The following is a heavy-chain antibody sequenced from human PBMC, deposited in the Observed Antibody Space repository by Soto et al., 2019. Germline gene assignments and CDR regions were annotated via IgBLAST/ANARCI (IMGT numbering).Heavy chain of an antibody. V-gene: IGHV4-34*01. CDR1: GGSFSCYY. CDR2: INHSGST. J-gene: IGHJ5*02. D-gene: IGHD6-19*01. CDR3: ARRRGYSSGPTPSNWFDP. Sequence: PSETLSLTCAVYGGSFSCYYWSWIRQPPGKGLEWIGEINHSGSTNYNPSLKSRVTISVDTSKNQFSLKLSSVTAADTAVYYCARRRGYSSGPTPSNWFDPWGQGTLVTVSS.